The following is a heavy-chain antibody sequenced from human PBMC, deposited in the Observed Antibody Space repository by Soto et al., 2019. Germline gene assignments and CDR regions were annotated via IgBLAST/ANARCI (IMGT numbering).Heavy chain of an antibody. CDR1: GYPVTAYY. D-gene: IGHD3-3*01. J-gene: IGHJ3*02. CDR3: ARGGGVGVAGSAAFDM. V-gene: IGHV1-2*02. Sequence: QLHLVQSGAVVKKPGASVTVSCSASGYPVTAYYMHWVRQAPGRGLEWMGGINPATGAAKYTQTFRGRVTRTGDTPTSTAFMALSGLTSEDTAVFYCARGGGVGVAGSAAFDMWGQGTLVTVSS. CDR2: INPATGAA.